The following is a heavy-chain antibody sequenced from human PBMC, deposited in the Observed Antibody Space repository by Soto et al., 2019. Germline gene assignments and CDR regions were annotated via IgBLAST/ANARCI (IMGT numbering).Heavy chain of an antibody. Sequence: QLQLQESGSGLVKPSQTLSLTCAVSGGSISSGGYSWSWIRQPPGKGLEWIGYIYHSGSTYYNPSLKSRVTISVDRSKHQFSLKLSSGTAADTAVYYCAGVRGPYCGGDCYHPPASWFDPWGQGTLVTVSS. CDR3: AGVRGPYCGGDCYHPPASWFDP. V-gene: IGHV4-30-2*01. CDR2: IYHSGST. D-gene: IGHD2-21*02. J-gene: IGHJ5*02. CDR1: GGSISSGGYS.